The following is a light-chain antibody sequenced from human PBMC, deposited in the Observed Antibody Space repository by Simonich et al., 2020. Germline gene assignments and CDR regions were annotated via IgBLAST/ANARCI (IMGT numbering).Light chain of an antibody. CDR1: SGPVSTSYY. CDR3: VLYMGSGIWV. Sequence: QTVVTQEPSFSVSPGGTVTLTCGLSSGPVSTSYYPSWYQQTPGQAPRTLINSTNTRSSGVPDRFSGSILGNKAALTITGAQADDESDYYCVLYMGSGIWVFGGGTKLTVL. CDR2: STN. V-gene: IGLV8-61*01. J-gene: IGLJ3*02.